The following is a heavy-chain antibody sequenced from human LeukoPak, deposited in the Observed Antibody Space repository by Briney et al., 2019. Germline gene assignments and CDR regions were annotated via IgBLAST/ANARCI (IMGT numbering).Heavy chain of an antibody. CDR2: IIPIFGTA. J-gene: IGHJ6*03. D-gene: IGHD6-13*01. CDR1: GGTFSSYA. Sequence: GASVKVSCKASGGTFSSYAISWVRQAPGQGLEWMGGIIPIFGTANYAQKFQGRVTITADESTSTAYMELSSLRSEDTAVYYCARASAVGTYYYYYMDVWGKGTTVTVSS. CDR3: ARASAVGTYYYYYMDV. V-gene: IGHV1-69*13.